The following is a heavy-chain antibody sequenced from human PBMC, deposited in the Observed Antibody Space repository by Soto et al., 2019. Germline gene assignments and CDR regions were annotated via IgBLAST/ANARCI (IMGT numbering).Heavy chain of an antibody. CDR2: IYYSGST. CDR1: GGSISSGGYY. Sequence: QVQLQESGPGLVKPSQTLSLTCTVSGGSISSGGYYWSWIRQHPGKGLEWIGYIYYSGSTYYNPSLKSRVTISVDTSKNQFSLKLSSVTAADTAVYYCARDSLGYYYDSSGYYYYYGMDVWGQGTTVTVSS. V-gene: IGHV4-31*03. D-gene: IGHD3-22*01. J-gene: IGHJ6*02. CDR3: ARDSLGYYYDSSGYYYYYGMDV.